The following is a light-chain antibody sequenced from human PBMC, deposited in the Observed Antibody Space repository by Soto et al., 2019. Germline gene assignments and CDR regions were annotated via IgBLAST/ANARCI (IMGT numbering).Light chain of an antibody. CDR3: QKYNSAPWT. V-gene: IGKV1-27*01. CDR1: QGFSNF. J-gene: IGKJ1*01. Sequence: DIQKTQSTSSLSASIGESVNITCRASQGFSNFLAWYQQNPGKVPKLLIYAASTLQSGVPSRFSGSGSGTDFTLTISSLQPEDVATYYCQKYNSAPWTFGQGTKVEIK. CDR2: AAS.